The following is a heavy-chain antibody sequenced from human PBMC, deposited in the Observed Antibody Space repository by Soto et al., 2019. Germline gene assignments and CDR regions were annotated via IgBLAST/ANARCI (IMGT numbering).Heavy chain of an antibody. D-gene: IGHD2-21*02. V-gene: IGHV1-18*01. J-gene: IGHJ6*02. CDR3: ASSYYGGNSPYYYGMDV. CDR1: GYTFNSYG. CDR2: ISLYNGDT. Sequence: GASVKVSCKASGYTFNSYGISWVRQARGQGLEWTGWISLYNGDTDYAQKFQGRVTVTTDTSTSTAYMELGSLRSDDTAVYYCASSYYGGNSPYYYGMDVWGQGTTVTVSS.